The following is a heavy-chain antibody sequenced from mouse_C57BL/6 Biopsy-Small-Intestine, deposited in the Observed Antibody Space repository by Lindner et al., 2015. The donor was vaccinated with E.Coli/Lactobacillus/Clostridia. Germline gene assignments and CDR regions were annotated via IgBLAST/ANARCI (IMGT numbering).Heavy chain of an antibody. CDR3: ARKTGTLYFDV. Sequence: VQLQESWGGLVKPGGSLKLSCAASGFTFSDYGIHWVRQAPEKGLEWVAYISSGSSTIYYADTVEGRFTISRDNAKNTLFLQMTSLRSEDTAMYYCARKTGTLYFDVWGTGTTVTVSS. CDR1: GFTFSDYG. D-gene: IGHD4-1*01. CDR2: ISSGSSTI. V-gene: IGHV5-17*01. J-gene: IGHJ1*03.